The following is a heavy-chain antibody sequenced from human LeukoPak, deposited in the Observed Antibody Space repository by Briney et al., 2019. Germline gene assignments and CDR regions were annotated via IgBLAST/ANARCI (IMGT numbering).Heavy chain of an antibody. CDR2: ISSSSSYI. V-gene: IGHV3-21*01. Sequence: GGSLRLSCAASGFTFSSYSMNWVRQAPGKGLEWVSSISSSSSYIYYADSVKGRFTISRDNAKNSLYLQMNSLRAEDTAVYYCARAYYDFWSGYYTQAHLDYWGQGTLVTVSS. D-gene: IGHD3-3*01. J-gene: IGHJ4*02. CDR3: ARAYYDFWSGYYTQAHLDY. CDR1: GFTFSSYS.